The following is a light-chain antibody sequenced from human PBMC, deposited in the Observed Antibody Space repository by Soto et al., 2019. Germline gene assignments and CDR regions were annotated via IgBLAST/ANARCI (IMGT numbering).Light chain of an antibody. V-gene: IGLV3-21*02. CDR3: QLWDTTSDHVV. Sequence: SYELTQPPSVSVAPGQTARITCGGDNIGRKSVHWYKQRPGQAPVVIVYDDSDRPSGIPERFSGSNSGNTATLTISRVEAGDEADYFCQLWDTTSDHVVFGGGTQLTVL. J-gene: IGLJ2*01. CDR2: DDS. CDR1: NIGRKS.